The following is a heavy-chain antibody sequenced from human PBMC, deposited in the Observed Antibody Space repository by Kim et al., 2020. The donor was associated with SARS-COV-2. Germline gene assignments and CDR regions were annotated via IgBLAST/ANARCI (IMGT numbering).Heavy chain of an antibody. J-gene: IGHJ4*02. CDR3: ARLPRCYYYDSSGYSPSDY. Sequence: SRVTISVDTSKNQFSLKLSSVTAADTAVYYCARLPRCYYYDSSGYSPSDYWGQGTLVTVSS. D-gene: IGHD3-22*01. V-gene: IGHV4-30-2*05.